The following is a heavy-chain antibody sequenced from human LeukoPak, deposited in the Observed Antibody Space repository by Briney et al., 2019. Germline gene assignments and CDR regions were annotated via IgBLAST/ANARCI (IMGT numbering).Heavy chain of an antibody. J-gene: IGHJ4*02. D-gene: IGHD3/OR15-3a*01. CDR3: ARADGTGGPYDY. V-gene: IGHV3-53*01. Sequence: GGSLRLSCAVSGFTVSSNYMSWVRQAPGKELEWVSVIYSGGSTYYADSVKGRFTISRDNSKNTLFLQMNSLRAEDTAVYYCARADGTGGPYDYWGQGTLVAVSS. CDR1: GFTVSSNY. CDR2: IYSGGST.